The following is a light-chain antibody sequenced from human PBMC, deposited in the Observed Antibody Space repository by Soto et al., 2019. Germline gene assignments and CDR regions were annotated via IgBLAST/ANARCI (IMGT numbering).Light chain of an antibody. CDR3: QQLNSYPRT. V-gene: IGKV1-9*01. CDR1: QGISSY. Sequence: IQLTQSPSSLSASVGDRVTITCRASQGISSYLDWYQQKPGKAPKLLIYAASTLQSGVPSRFSGSGSGTDFTRTISSLQPEDFATYYCQQLNSYPRTFGQGTKVELK. CDR2: AAS. J-gene: IGKJ1*01.